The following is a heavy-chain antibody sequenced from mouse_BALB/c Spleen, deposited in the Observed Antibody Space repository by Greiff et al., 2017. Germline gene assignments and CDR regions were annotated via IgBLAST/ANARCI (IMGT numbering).Heavy chain of an antibody. V-gene: IGHV5-6-3*01. Sequence: DVKLVESGGGLVQPGGSLKLSCAASGFTFSSYGMSWVRQTPDKRLELVATINSNGGSTYYPDSVKGRFTISRDNAKNTLYLQMSSLKSEDTAMYYCARDYDLAWFAYWGQGTLVTVSA. CDR3: ARDYDLAWFAY. J-gene: IGHJ3*01. CDR1: GFTFSSYG. D-gene: IGHD2-12*01. CDR2: INSNGGST.